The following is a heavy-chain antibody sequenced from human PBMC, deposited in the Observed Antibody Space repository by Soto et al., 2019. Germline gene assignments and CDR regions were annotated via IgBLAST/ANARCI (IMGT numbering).Heavy chain of an antibody. CDR1: GFTFSSYG. V-gene: IGHV3-30*18. Sequence: GGSLRLSCAASGFTFSSYGMHWVRQAPGKGLEWVAVISYDGSNKYYADSVKGRFTISRDNSKNTLYLQMNSLRAEDTAVYYCAKDLDGYSSSWYDAFDIWGQGTMVTVSS. J-gene: IGHJ3*02. CDR2: ISYDGSNK. D-gene: IGHD6-13*01. CDR3: AKDLDGYSSSWYDAFDI.